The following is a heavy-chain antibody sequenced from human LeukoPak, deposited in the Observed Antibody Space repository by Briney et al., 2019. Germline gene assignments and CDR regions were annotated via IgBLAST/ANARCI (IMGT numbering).Heavy chain of an antibody. D-gene: IGHD5-18*01. Sequence: PGESLKISYKGSGYSFISYWIGWVRQMPGKGLEWMGIIYPGDSDTRYSPSFPGQVTISADKSISTAYLQWSSLKASDTAMYYCARPPDSYGLDYWGQGTLVTVSS. CDR1: GYSFISYW. CDR2: IYPGDSDT. V-gene: IGHV5-51*03. J-gene: IGHJ4*02. CDR3: ARPPDSYGLDY.